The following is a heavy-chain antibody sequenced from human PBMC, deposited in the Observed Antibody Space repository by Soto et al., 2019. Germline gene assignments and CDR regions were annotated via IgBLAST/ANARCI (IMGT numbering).Heavy chain of an antibody. CDR2: IYYSGST. J-gene: IGHJ4*02. V-gene: IGHV4-39*01. CDR3: ARSADYGGNSDY. CDR1: GGSISSSSYY. Sequence: SETLSLTCTVSGGSISSSSYYWGWIRQPPGKGLEWIGSIYYSGSTYYNPSLKSRVTISVDTSKNQFSLKLSSVTAADTAVYYCARSADYGGNSDYWGQGTLVTVSS. D-gene: IGHD4-17*01.